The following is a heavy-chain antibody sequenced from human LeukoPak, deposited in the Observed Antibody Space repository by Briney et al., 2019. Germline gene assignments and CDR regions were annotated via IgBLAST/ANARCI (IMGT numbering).Heavy chain of an antibody. Sequence: ASVKVSFKVSGYTLTELSMYWVRQAPGKGLEWMGGLDPEDGETIYAQKFQGRVTMTEDTSTDTAYMELSSLRSEDTAVYYCATASFTYYYGSGSYYEYWGQGTLVTVSS. D-gene: IGHD3-10*01. V-gene: IGHV1-24*01. CDR1: GYTLTELS. J-gene: IGHJ4*02. CDR3: ATASFTYYYGSGSYYEY. CDR2: LDPEDGET.